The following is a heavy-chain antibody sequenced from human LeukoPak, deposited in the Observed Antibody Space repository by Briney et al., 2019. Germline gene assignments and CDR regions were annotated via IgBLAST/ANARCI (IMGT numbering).Heavy chain of an antibody. D-gene: IGHD2-21*01. CDR1: DGSISSSY. CDR2: IHNSGNT. J-gene: IGHJ3*02. Sequence: SETLSLTWTVSDGSISSSYWSWIRQSPGKGLEWIGDIHNSGNTNSSPPLKSRVTISVDPPKKQFSLKLNSVTAADTAIYYCVRWTYCGGNCFFSAFDIWGQGKMVTASS. CDR3: VRWTYCGGNCFFSAFDI. V-gene: IGHV4-59*01.